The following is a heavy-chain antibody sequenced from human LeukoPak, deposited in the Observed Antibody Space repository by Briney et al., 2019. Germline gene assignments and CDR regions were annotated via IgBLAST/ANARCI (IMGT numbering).Heavy chain of an antibody. J-gene: IGHJ4*02. Sequence: PGGSLRLSCAASGFTFSSYAMSWVRQAPGKGLEWVSAISGSGGSTYYADSVKGRFTISRDNSKNTVYLQMNSLRAEDTAVYYCAKNMSGYSSGWYVQAGDYWGQGTLVTVSS. CDR3: AKNMSGYSSGWYVQAGDY. CDR2: ISGSGGST. D-gene: IGHD6-19*01. CDR1: GFTFSSYA. V-gene: IGHV3-23*01.